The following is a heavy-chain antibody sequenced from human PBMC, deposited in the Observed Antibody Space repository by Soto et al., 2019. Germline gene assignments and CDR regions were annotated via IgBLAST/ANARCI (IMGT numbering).Heavy chain of an antibody. V-gene: IGHV3-30*18. D-gene: IGHD2-2*01. CDR1: GFTFSSYG. J-gene: IGHJ6*02. CDR2: ISYDGSNK. CDR3: AKAWRDVVASHPRNYYYYGMDV. Sequence: QVQLVESGGGVVQPGRSLRLSCAASGFTFSSYGMHWVRQAPGKGLEWVAVISYDGSNKYYVDSVKGRFTISRDNSKNTLYLQMNSLRAEDTAVYYCAKAWRDVVASHPRNYYYYGMDVWGQGTTVTVSS.